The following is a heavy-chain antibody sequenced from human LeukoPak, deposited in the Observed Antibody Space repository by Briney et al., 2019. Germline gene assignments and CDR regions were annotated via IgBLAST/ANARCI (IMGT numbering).Heavy chain of an antibody. J-gene: IGHJ4*02. Sequence: KNGESLKISCKCSGFDFTAYGIAWVRQMPGKGLEWMGNIYPGGSNGRYSPSFQGQVTMSADKSITTVYLQWSSLKASDTAMYYCARRFHSAWFGFWGQGSLVTVSS. CDR3: ARRFHSAWFGF. CDR2: IYPGGSNG. D-gene: IGHD5-18*01. V-gene: IGHV5-51*01. CDR1: GFDFTAYG.